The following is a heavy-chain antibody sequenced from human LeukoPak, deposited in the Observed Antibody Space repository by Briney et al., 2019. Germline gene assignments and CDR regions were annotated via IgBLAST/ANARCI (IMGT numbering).Heavy chain of an antibody. Sequence: SETLSLTCTVSGGSISSYYWSWIRQPPGKGLEWIGYIYYSGSTNYNPSLESRVTISVDTSKNQFSLKLSSVTAADTAVYYCARRGGSSWLYNWFDPWGQGTLVTVSS. J-gene: IGHJ5*02. D-gene: IGHD6-13*01. CDR1: GGSISSYY. CDR3: ARRGGSSWLYNWFDP. CDR2: IYYSGST. V-gene: IGHV4-59*08.